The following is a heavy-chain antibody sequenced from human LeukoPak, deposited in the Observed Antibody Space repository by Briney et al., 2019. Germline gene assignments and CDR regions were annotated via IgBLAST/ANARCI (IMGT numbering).Heavy chain of an antibody. CDR1: GYSFTDYW. V-gene: IGHV5-51*01. J-gene: IGHJ4*02. CDR2: IYPGDSDI. CDR3: ARHLGISYYFDY. Sequence: GESLKISCKGSGYSFTDYWIGWVRQMPGKGLEWMGIIYPGDSDIRYSPSFKGQVTISADKPISTAYLQWSSLKASDTAIYYCARHLGISYYFDYWGQGTLVTVSS. D-gene: IGHD7-27*01.